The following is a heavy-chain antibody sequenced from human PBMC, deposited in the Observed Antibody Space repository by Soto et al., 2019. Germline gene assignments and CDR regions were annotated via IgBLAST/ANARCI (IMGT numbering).Heavy chain of an antibody. CDR3: AKVELDYSNVPCFDY. CDR2: ISGSGGST. D-gene: IGHD4-4*01. J-gene: IGHJ4*02. Sequence: GGSLRLSCAASGFTFSSYAMSWVRQAPGKGLEWVSAISGSGGSTYYADSVKGRFTISRDNSKNTLYLQMNSLRAEDTAVYYCAKVELDYSNVPCFDYWGQGTLVTVSS. CDR1: GFTFSSYA. V-gene: IGHV3-23*01.